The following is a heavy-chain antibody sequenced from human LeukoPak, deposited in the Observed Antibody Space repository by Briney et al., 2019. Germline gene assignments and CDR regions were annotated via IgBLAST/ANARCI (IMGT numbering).Heavy chain of an antibody. D-gene: IGHD3-22*01. CDR3: ARDLSRATVGYFFD. CDR2: VRGSGDNT. V-gene: IGHV3-23*01. Sequence: PGGSLRLSCAASEFTFSNYGMSWVCQAPGKGLEWVSSVRGSGDNTYYADSVKDRFTISRDDSKSTMFLQMDGLRAEDTAVYYCARDLSRATVGYFFDWGQGTLVAVSA. CDR1: EFTFSNYG. J-gene: IGHJ4*02.